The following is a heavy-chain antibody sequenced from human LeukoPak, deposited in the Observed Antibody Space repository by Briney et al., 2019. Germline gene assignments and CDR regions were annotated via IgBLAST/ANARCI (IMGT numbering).Heavy chain of an antibody. CDR3: ARQPDRRQLVL. V-gene: IGHV4-39*01. J-gene: IGHJ4*02. CDR1: GGSISRSSDY. Sequence: SETLSLTCTVSGGSISRSSDYWGWIRQPPGKGLEWIATNYHRGTTYYNPSLKSRITISVDTSKNQFSLNLTSVTAADTAVYYCARQPDRRQLVLWGQGTLVTVSS. CDR2: NYHRGTT. D-gene: IGHD6-13*01.